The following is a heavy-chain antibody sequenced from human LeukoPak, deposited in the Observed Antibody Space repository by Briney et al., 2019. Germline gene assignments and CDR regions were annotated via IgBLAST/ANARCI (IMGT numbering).Heavy chain of an antibody. Sequence: SETLSLTCAVYGGSFSGYYWSWIRQPPGKGLEWIGEINHSGSTNYNPSLKSRVTISVDTSKNQISLKLSSVTAADTAVYYCARGPRKGYSYGIDYWGQGTLVTVSS. CDR2: INHSGST. V-gene: IGHV4-34*01. CDR1: GGSFSGYY. J-gene: IGHJ4*02. D-gene: IGHD5-18*01. CDR3: ARGPRKGYSYGIDY.